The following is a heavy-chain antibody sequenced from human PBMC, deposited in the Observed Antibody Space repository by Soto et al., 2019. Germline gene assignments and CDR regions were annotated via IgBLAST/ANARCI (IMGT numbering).Heavy chain of an antibody. CDR3: AKGEWELLGTYFDH. CDR2: ISYDERNI. CDR1: GFTFSTYG. Sequence: QVQLVESGGGVVQPGKSLRLSCAASGFTFSTYGMHWVRQAPGKGLEWVAVISYDERNIYYVDSVKGRFTISRDNSQNTLFLQMNNLKAEYTALYYCAKGEWELLGTYFDHWGQGTLVTVSS. D-gene: IGHD1-26*01. J-gene: IGHJ4*02. V-gene: IGHV3-30*18.